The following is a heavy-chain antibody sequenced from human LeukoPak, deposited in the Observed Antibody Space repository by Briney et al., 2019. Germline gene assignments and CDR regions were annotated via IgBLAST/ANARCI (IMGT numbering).Heavy chain of an antibody. V-gene: IGHV3-9*03. CDR3: AKGGGGTNYYYMDV. D-gene: IGHD1-1*01. Sequence: GGSLRLSCAASGFTFDDYAMHWVRHAPGKGLEGVSGISWNSGSIRYADSVKGRFTISRDNAKNSLYLQMNSLRAEDMALYYCAKGGGGTNYYYMDVWGKGTTVTVSS. CDR2: ISWNSGSI. J-gene: IGHJ6*03. CDR1: GFTFDDYA.